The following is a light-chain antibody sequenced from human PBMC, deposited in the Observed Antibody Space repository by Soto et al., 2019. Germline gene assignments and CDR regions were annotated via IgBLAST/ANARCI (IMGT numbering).Light chain of an antibody. CDR1: QGISNY. V-gene: IGKV1-27*01. CDR2: AAS. Sequence: DIQMTQSPSSLSASVGDRVTISCRPSQGISNYLAWYRQKPGKVPNLLIYAASTLQSGVPSRFSHSGSGTDFTLTISRLQPEDVATYYCQKYNSAPYTIGQWTKLEIK. J-gene: IGKJ2*01. CDR3: QKYNSAPYT.